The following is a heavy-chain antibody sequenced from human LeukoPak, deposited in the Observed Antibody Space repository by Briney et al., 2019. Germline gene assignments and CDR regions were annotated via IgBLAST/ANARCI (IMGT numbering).Heavy chain of an antibody. D-gene: IGHD6-13*01. CDR3: ARRAAAGTRFDP. J-gene: IGHJ5*02. CDR1: GFTFSSYS. V-gene: IGHV3-21*01. CDR2: ISSSSSYI. Sequence: GGSLRLSCAASGFTFSSYSMNWVRQAPGKGLEWVSSISSSSSYIYYADSVKGRFTIPRDNAKNSLYLQMNSLRAEDTAVYYCARRAAAGTRFDPWGQGTLVTVSS.